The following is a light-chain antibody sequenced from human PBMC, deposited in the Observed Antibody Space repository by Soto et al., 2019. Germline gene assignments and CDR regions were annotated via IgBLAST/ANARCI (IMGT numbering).Light chain of an antibody. J-gene: IGKJ1*01. V-gene: IGKV3-20*01. Sequence: EIVLTQSPGTVSLSPGERATLSCRASQSVSSSSLAWYQQKRGQAPRLLIHDASSRATGIPDRFSGSGSGTDFTLTISRLEPEDFAVYYCQQYGGSPRTFGQGNKVDIK. CDR1: QSVSSSS. CDR2: DAS. CDR3: QQYGGSPRT.